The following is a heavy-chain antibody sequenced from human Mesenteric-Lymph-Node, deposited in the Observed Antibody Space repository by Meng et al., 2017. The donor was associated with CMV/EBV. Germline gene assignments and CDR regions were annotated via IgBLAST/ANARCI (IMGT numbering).Heavy chain of an antibody. J-gene: IGHJ4*02. D-gene: IGHD6-13*01. V-gene: IGHV3-11*04. CDR1: GFTFSDYY. CDR2: ISSSGGTT. CDR3: ARIGTGYSSSWSFDY. Sequence: GESLKISCAASGFTFSDYYMSWIRQAPGKGLEWLSYISSSGGTTYSADSVKGRFTISRDNAKNSLYLQMNSLRVEDTAVYYCARIGTGYSSSWSFDYWGQGTVVTVSS.